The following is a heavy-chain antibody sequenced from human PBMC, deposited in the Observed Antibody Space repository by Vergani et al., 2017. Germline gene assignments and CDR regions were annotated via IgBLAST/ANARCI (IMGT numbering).Heavy chain of an antibody. J-gene: IGHJ6*03. CDR1: GGSISSYY. CDR2: IYYSGST. V-gene: IGHV4-59*01. Sequence: QVQLQESGPGLVKPSETLSLTCTVSGGSISSYYWSWIRQPPGKGLEWIGYIYYSGSTNYNPSLKSRVTISVDTFKNQFSLKLSSVTAADTAVYYCARGGTTGDRSKYYYYXMDVWGKGTTVTVSS. CDR3: ARGGTTGDRSKYYYYXMDV. D-gene: IGHD7-27*01.